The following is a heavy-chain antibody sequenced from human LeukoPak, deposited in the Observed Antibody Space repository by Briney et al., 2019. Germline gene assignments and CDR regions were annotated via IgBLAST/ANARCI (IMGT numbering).Heavy chain of an antibody. CDR1: GFTFSSHG. D-gene: IGHD3-16*01. J-gene: IGHJ2*01. CDR2: ISYHGSNK. Sequence: PGRSLRLSCAASGFTFSSHGMHWVRQAPGKGLEWVAVISYHGSNKNYADSVKGRFTISRDNSKNTLYLQMDSLRAEDTAVYYCAKDGSLGLRCPNWYFDLWGRGTLVTVSS. V-gene: IGHV3-30*18. CDR3: AKDGSLGLRCPNWYFDL.